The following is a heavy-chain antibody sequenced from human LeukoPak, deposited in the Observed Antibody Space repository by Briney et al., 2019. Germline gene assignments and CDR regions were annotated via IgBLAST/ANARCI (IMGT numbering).Heavy chain of an antibody. CDR2: ISGSGGST. D-gene: IGHD3-9*01. CDR3: AKDMGILTGYSLDY. Sequence: GGSLRLSCAASRFTFSRYTMNWVRQAPGKGLEWVSAISGSGGSTYYADSVKGRFTISRDNSKNTLYLQMNSLRAEDTAVYYCAKDMGILTGYSLDYWGQGTLVTVSS. J-gene: IGHJ4*02. CDR1: RFTFSRYT. V-gene: IGHV3-23*01.